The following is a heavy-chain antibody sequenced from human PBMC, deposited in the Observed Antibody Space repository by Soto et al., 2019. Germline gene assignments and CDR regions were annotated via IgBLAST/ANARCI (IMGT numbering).Heavy chain of an antibody. CDR2: ISYDGSNK. CDR1: GFTFSSYG. CDR3: AKDNGHYFDY. V-gene: IGHV3-30*18. J-gene: IGHJ4*02. Sequence: QVQLVESGGGVVQPGRSLRLSCAASGFTFSSYGMHWVRQAPGKGLEWVAVISYDGSNKYYADSVKGRFTISRDNSKNTLYLQMNSLRAEDTAVYYCAKDNGHYFDYWGQGTLVTVSS.